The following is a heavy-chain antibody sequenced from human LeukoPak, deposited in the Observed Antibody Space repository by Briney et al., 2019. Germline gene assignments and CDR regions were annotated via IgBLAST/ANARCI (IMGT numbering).Heavy chain of an antibody. CDR2: ISNSGGGT. D-gene: IGHD1-26*01. Sequence: GASLRLSCAAPGFTFSSYAMSWVRQAPGKGLEWVSGISNSGGGTYCADSVKGRFTISRDNSESTLYLQMNSLRADDAAVYYCAKGAGAEAFHIWGQGTMVTVSS. V-gene: IGHV3-23*01. CDR1: GFTFSSYA. J-gene: IGHJ3*02. CDR3: AKGAGAEAFHI.